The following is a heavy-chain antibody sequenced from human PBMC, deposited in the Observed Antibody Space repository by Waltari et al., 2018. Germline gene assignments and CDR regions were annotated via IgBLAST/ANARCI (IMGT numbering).Heavy chain of an antibody. CDR3: ARCLAGLRFLQWLHFDS. CDR1: GYIFTCYY. J-gene: IGHJ4*02. D-gene: IGHD3-3*01. V-gene: IGHV1-2*02. CDR2: INPNSGGT. Sequence: QVQLVQSGAEVKKPGASVKDSCKASGYIFTCYYMHWVRQAPGQGLEWMGWINPNSGGTNYAQRFQGRVTMTRDTSISTVYMELSSLRSDDTAVYYCARCLAGLRFLQWLHFDSWGQGTLVTVSS.